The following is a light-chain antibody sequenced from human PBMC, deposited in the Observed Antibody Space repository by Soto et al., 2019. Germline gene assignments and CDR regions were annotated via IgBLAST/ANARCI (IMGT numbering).Light chain of an antibody. V-gene: IGLV1-40*01. CDR2: GNR. J-gene: IGLJ3*02. Sequence: QSVLTQPPSVSGAPGQRVTLSCTGNTSNLGAGYDVHWYQQLPGAAPKLVIFGNRNRPSGVPERFSGSKSGTSASLAITGRKAEDEADYYCQDYDYLLTASGFGGGTKVTVL. CDR3: QDYDYLLTASG. CDR1: TSNLGAGYD.